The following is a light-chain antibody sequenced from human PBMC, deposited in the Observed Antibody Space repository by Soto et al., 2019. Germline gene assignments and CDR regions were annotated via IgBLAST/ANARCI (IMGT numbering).Light chain of an antibody. CDR3: SSYTSSRAYV. CDR1: SSDVGGYNY. Sequence: QSVLTQPASVSGSPGHSITISCTGTSSDVGGYNYVSWYQQQSGKAPKLMIHEVSNRPSGVSNRFSGSKSGNTASLTISGLQAEDEADYYCSSYTSSRAYVFGIGTKV. CDR2: EVS. V-gene: IGLV2-14*01. J-gene: IGLJ1*01.